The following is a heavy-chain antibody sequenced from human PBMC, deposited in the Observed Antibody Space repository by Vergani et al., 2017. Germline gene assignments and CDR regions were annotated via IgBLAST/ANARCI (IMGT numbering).Heavy chain of an antibody. V-gene: IGHV1-8*01. CDR2: MNPNSGNT. J-gene: IGHJ6*03. Sequence: QVQLVQSGAEVKKPGASVKVSCKASGYTFTSYDINWVRQATGQGLEWMGWMNPNSGNTGYAQKFQGRVTMTRTTAISTAYMELSSLRSEDTAVYYCARVECSFPRGTYYDFWSGYYYYYYMDVWGKGTTVTVSS. CDR3: ARVECSFPRGTYYDFWSGYYYYYYMDV. D-gene: IGHD3-3*01. CDR1: GYTFTSYD.